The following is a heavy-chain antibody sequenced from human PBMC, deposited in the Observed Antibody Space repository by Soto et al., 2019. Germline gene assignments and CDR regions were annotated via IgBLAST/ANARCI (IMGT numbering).Heavy chain of an antibody. J-gene: IGHJ6*02. Sequence: GGSLRLSCAASGFTFSSYAMHWVRQAPGKGLEWVAVISYDGSNKYYADSVKGRFTISRDNSKNTLYLQMNSLRAEDTAVYYCARASVSDSSWYPLYYYYYYGMDVWGQGTTVTSP. CDR2: ISYDGSNK. D-gene: IGHD6-13*01. V-gene: IGHV3-30-3*01. CDR3: ARASVSDSSWYPLYYYYYYGMDV. CDR1: GFTFSSYA.